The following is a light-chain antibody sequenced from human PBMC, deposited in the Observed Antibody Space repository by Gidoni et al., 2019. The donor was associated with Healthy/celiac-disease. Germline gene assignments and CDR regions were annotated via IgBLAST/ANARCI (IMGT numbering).Light chain of an antibody. V-gene: IGKV4-1*01. Sequence: DIGMTKVQDSLAVSLGERATINRKSSPSVLYSSNNKNYLAWYQQQPGQPPKLLIYWASTRESGVPDRFSGSGSGTDFTLTIRSLQAEDVAVYYCQQYYSTPYTFGQGTKLEIK. CDR1: PSVLYSSNNKNY. CDR3: QQYYSTPYT. CDR2: WAS. J-gene: IGKJ2*01.